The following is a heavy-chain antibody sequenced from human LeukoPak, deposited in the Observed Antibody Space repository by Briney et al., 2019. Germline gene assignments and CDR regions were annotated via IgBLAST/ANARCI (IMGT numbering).Heavy chain of an antibody. J-gene: IGHJ4*02. D-gene: IGHD3-22*01. V-gene: IGHV4-34*01. CDR1: GGSFSGYY. CDR3: ARGGWDYYDSSGAPYYFDY. Sequence: SETLSLTCAVYGGSFSGYYWSWIRQPPGKGLEWIGEINHSGSTNYNPSLKSRLTISVDTSKNQFSLKLSSVTAADTAVYYCARGGWDYYDSSGAPYYFDYWGQETLVTVSS. CDR2: INHSGST.